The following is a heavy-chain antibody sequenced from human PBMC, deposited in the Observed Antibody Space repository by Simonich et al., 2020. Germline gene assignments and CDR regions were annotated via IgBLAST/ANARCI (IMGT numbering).Heavy chain of an antibody. Sequence: QVQLVESGGGVVQPGRSLRLSCAASGFTFSSYAMHWVRQAPGKGREWVAVISDDGSKKYSADSVKGRFTISRDNSKNTLYLQMNSLRAEDTAVYYCARDGERYCGGDCYSYFDYWGQGTLVTVSS. J-gene: IGHJ4*02. CDR3: ARDGERYCGGDCYSYFDY. V-gene: IGHV3-30*07. CDR2: ISDDGSKK. D-gene: IGHD2-21*02. CDR1: GFTFSSYA.